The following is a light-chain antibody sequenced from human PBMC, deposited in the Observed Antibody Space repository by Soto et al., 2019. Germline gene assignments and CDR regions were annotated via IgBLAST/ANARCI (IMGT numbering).Light chain of an antibody. CDR1: QSVSSY. V-gene: IGKV3-15*01. Sequence: EIVLTQSPATLSLSPGERATLSCRASQSVSSYLAWYQQKPGQAPRLLISGASTRATGIPARFSGSGSGTEFTLTISSLQSEDFAVYYCQQYNKWPPITFGQGTRLEIK. J-gene: IGKJ5*01. CDR2: GAS. CDR3: QQYNKWPPIT.